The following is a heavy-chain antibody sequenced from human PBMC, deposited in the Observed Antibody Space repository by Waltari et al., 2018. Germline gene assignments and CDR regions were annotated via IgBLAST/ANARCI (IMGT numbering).Heavy chain of an antibody. J-gene: IGHJ6*02. CDR3: ARDYCDRTNCHGMDV. CDR2: ISYNARNI. D-gene: IGHD3-22*01. Sequence: QVQLVESGGGVVQPGRSLRLSCEASDLTFLSYAMHWVRQAPGKGLEWVAVISYNARNIYYVDSVKGRFTISRDNSKKTLYLQMNSLRAEDTAVYYCARDYCDRTNCHGMDVWGQGTTVTVSS. CDR1: DLTFLSYA. V-gene: IGHV3-30*04.